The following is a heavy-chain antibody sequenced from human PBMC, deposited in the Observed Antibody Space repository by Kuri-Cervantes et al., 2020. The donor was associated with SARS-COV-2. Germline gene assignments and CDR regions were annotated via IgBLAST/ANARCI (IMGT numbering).Heavy chain of an antibody. CDR3: ARGRIHNYYDSSGYVDY. Sequence: GSLRLSCTVSGGSISSYYWSWIRQPPGKGLEWIGYIYYSGSTNYNPSLKSRVTIPVDTSKNQFSLKLSSVTAADTAVYYCARGRIHNYYDSSGYVDYWGQGTLVTVSS. D-gene: IGHD3-22*01. CDR1: GGSISSYY. J-gene: IGHJ4*02. CDR2: IYYSGST. V-gene: IGHV4-59*12.